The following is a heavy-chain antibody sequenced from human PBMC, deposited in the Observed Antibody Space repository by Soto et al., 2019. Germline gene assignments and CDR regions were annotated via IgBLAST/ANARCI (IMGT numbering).Heavy chain of an antibody. V-gene: IGHV3-30*18. CDR3: AKDGTQYNWNYGVDY. D-gene: IGHD1-7*01. CDR1: GFTFSSYG. J-gene: IGHJ4*02. Sequence: GGSLRLSCAASGFTFSSYGMHWVRQAAGRGLEWVAVISYDGSNKYYADSGKGRFTICRDNSKNTLYLQMNSLRAEDTAVYYCAKDGTQYNWNYGVDYWGQGTLVTVSS. CDR2: ISYDGSNK.